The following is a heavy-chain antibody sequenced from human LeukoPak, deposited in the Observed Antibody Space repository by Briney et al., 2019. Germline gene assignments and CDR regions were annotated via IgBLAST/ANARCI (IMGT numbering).Heavy chain of an antibody. V-gene: IGHV1-2*02. CDR3: ARDTQYGFMITS. CDR2: INPNSGGT. J-gene: IGHJ5*02. D-gene: IGHD3-16*01. CDR1: GYTFTGYY. Sequence: EASVTVSCKASGYTFTGYYMHWVRQAPGQGLEWMGWINPNSGGTNYAQKLQGRVTMTTDTSTSTAYMELRSLRSDDTAVYYCARDTQYGFMITSWGQGTLVTVSS.